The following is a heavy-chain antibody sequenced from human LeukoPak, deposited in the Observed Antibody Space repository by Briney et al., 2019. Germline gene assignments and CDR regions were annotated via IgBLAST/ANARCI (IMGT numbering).Heavy chain of an antibody. CDR1: GFTFSSYS. CDR2: ISSSRSYI. Sequence: GGSLRLSCAASGFTFSSYSMNWVRQAPGKGLEWVSSISSSRSYIYYADSVKGRFTISRDNAKNSLFLQMNSLRAEDTAVYYCARPLYDSSGYPFDYWGQGTPVTVSS. CDR3: ARPLYDSSGYPFDY. J-gene: IGHJ4*02. D-gene: IGHD3-22*01. V-gene: IGHV3-21*01.